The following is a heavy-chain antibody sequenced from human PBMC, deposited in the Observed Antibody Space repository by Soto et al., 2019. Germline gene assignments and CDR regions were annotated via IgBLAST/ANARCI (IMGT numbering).Heavy chain of an antibody. CDR3: ARQIYDSDTGPNFQYYFDS. Sequence: GESLKISCKGSGYSFAGYWITWVRQKPGKGLEWVGRIDPSDSQTYYSPSFRGHVTISVTKSITTVFLQWSSLRASDTAMYYCARQIYDSDTGPNFQYYFDSWGQGTPVTVSS. V-gene: IGHV5-10-1*01. J-gene: IGHJ4*02. CDR1: GYSFAGYW. D-gene: IGHD3-22*01. CDR2: IDPSDSQT.